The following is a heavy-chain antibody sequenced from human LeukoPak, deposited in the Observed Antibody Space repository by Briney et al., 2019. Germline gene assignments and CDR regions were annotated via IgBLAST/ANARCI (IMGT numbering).Heavy chain of an antibody. CDR3: ARDGGSPKPPIDY. CDR1: GFTFSSYS. CDR2: ISSSSSYI. D-gene: IGHD1-14*01. J-gene: IGHJ4*02. Sequence: GGSLRLSCAASGFTFSSYSMNWARQAPGKGLEWVSSISSSSSYIYYADSVKGRFTISRDNAKNSLYLQMNSLRAEDTAVYYCARDGGSPKPPIDYWGQGTLVTVSS. V-gene: IGHV3-21*01.